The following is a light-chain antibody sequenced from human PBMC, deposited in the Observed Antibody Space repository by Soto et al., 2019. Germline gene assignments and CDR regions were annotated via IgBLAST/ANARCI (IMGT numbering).Light chain of an antibody. Sequence: QSALTQPASVSGSPGQSITISCTGTSSDVGGYNYVSWYQQHPGKAPKLMIYDVSNRPSGVSNRFSGSKSGNTASLTISGLQADDDADYYCSSYTSSTTLLYVFGTGTKLTVL. CDR3: SSYTSSTTLLYV. J-gene: IGLJ1*01. CDR1: SSDVGGYNY. V-gene: IGLV2-14*01. CDR2: DVS.